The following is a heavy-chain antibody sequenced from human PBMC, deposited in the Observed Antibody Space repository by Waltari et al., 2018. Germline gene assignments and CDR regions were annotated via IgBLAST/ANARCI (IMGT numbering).Heavy chain of an antibody. CDR3: ARVGAYYDFWSGYSWFDP. V-gene: IGHV4-4*02. J-gene: IGHJ5*02. Sequence: QVQLQESGPGLVKPSGTLSLTCAVSGGSISSSNWWSWVRQPPGKGLEWIGEIYHSGSTNYNTSHKSRGTISVDKSKNQFSLKLSSVTAADTAVYYCARVGAYYDFWSGYSWFDPWGQGTLVTVSS. CDR2: IYHSGST. CDR1: GGSISSSNW. D-gene: IGHD3-3*01.